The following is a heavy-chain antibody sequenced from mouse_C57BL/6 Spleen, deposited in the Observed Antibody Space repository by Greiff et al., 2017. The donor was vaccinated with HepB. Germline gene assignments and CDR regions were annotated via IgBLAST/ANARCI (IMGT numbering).Heavy chain of an antibody. J-gene: IGHJ2*01. CDR2: IDPSDSYT. Sequence: VQLQQSGAELVMPGASVKLSCKASGYTFTSYWMHWVKQRPGQGLEWIGEIDPSDSYTNYNQKFKGKSTLTVDKSSSTAYMQLSSLTSEDSAVYYCARGPLTTVVALDYWGQGTTLTVSS. CDR3: ARGPLTTVVALDY. D-gene: IGHD1-1*01. V-gene: IGHV1-69*01. CDR1: GYTFTSYW.